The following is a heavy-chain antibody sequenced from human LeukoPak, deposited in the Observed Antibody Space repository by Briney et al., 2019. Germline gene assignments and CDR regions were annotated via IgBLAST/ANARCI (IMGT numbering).Heavy chain of an antibody. V-gene: IGHV4-4*07. D-gene: IGHD6-13*01. CDR2: FYTSGNT. Sequence: SETLSLTCIVSGGSISSYYWSWIRQPAGKGLQWIGRFYTSGNTNYNPSLKSRVTMSVDTSKNQFSLKLSSVTAADTAVYYCARHRAIAAAPFDYWGQGTLVTVSS. CDR3: ARHRAIAAAPFDY. J-gene: IGHJ4*02. CDR1: GGSISSYY.